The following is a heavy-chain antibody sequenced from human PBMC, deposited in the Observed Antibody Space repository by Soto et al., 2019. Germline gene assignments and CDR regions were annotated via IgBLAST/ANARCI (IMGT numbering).Heavy chain of an antibody. Sequence: ASVKVSCKASGYTLTELSMHWVRQAPGKGLEWMGGFDPEDGETIYAQKFQGRVTMTADKSTSTAYMELSSLRSEDTAIYYCASSYGSGYRAFDYWGQGALVNVS. CDR2: FDPEDGET. D-gene: IGHD3-10*01. CDR3: ASSYGSGYRAFDY. J-gene: IGHJ4*02. V-gene: IGHV1-24*01. CDR1: GYTLTELS.